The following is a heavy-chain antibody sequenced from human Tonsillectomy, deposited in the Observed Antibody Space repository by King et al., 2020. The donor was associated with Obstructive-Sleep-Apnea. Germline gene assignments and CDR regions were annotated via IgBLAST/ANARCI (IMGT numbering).Heavy chain of an antibody. D-gene: IGHD1-1*01. CDR1: GGSISSYY. Sequence: VQLQESGPGLVKPSETLSLTCTVSGGSISSYYWSWIRQPAGKGLEWIGRIYPSVSTDYNPSLKSRVTMSVDTSTNHFSLTLSSVTAADTAVYYCARDEAAPGHYFDYWGQGTLVTVSS. J-gene: IGHJ4*02. CDR2: IYPSVST. V-gene: IGHV4-4*07. CDR3: ARDEAAPGHYFDY.